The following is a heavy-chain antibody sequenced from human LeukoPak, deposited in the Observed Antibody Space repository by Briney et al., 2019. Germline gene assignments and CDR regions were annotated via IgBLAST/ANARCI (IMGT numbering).Heavy chain of an antibody. D-gene: IGHD3-3*01. CDR2: INHSGGT. CDR3: ARVGKILRFLEWSAYYYYMDV. Sequence: PSETLSLTCAVYGGSFSGYYWSWIRQPPGKGLEWIGEINHSGGTNYNPSLKSRVTISVDTSKNQFSLKLSSVTAADTAVYYCARVGKILRFLEWSAYYYYMDVWGKGTTVTVSS. V-gene: IGHV4-34*01. CDR1: GGSFSGYY. J-gene: IGHJ6*03.